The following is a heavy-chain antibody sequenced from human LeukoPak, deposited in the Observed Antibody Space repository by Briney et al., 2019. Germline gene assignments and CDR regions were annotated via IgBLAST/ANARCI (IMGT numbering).Heavy chain of an antibody. V-gene: IGHV4-59*12. Sequence: PSETLSLTCTVSGGSISSYYWSWIRQPPGKGLEWIGYIYYSGSTNYNPSLKSRVTISVDTSKNQFSLKLSSVTAADTAVYYCARGSNELYCSGGSCYVNVRSYYFDYWGQGTLVTVSS. J-gene: IGHJ4*02. CDR1: GGSISSYY. D-gene: IGHD2-15*01. CDR3: ARGSNELYCSGGSCYVNVRSYYFDY. CDR2: IYYSGST.